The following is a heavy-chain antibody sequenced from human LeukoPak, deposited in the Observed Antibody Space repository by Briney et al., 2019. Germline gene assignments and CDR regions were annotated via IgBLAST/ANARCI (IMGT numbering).Heavy chain of an antibody. D-gene: IGHD2-15*01. CDR2: IFNSGTYT. J-gene: IGHJ4*02. CDR3: ARGRAAYDH. V-gene: IGHV3-11*06. Sequence: GGSLRLSCAASGLTFSEYYMSWVRQAPGKGLEWISYIFNSGTYTNYADSVKGRFTISRDNAKNSLYLQMNSLRDDDTAVYYCARGRAAYDHWGQGTLVTVSS. CDR1: GLTFSEYY.